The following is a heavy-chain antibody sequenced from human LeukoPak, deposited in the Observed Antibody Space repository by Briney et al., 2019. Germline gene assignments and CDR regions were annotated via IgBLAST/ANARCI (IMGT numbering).Heavy chain of an antibody. D-gene: IGHD1-20*01. J-gene: IGHJ4*02. V-gene: IGHV1-2*02. CDR2: TSPKGAGT. CDR1: GYTFTDYY. Sequence: ASVKVSCKVSGYTFTDYYIHWVRQAPGQGLEWMGWTSPKGAGTMSAQKFQGRVTMTRDTSISTAYMELSRLRSDDTAVYYCARAQHGGITGNNSLDYWGQGTLVTVSS. CDR3: ARAQHGGITGNNSLDY.